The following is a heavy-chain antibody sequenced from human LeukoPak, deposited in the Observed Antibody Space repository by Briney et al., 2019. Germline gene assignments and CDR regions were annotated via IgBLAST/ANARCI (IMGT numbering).Heavy chain of an antibody. CDR2: IYYTGKT. CDR3: ARRRYYDSTGYFE. CDR1: GDFISSSSYY. J-gene: IGHJ1*01. Sequence: PSETLSLTCTVSGDFISSSSYYWGWIRPPPGKGLEWIGDIYYTGKTYYNPSLKSRVFISTDTSKNYFSLNLNFVTAADTAVYYCARRRYYDSTGYFEWGRGSLVTVSS. V-gene: IGHV4-39*02. D-gene: IGHD3-22*01.